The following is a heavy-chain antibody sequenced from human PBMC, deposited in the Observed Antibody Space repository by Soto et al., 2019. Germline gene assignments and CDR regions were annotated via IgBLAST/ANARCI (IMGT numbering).Heavy chain of an antibody. V-gene: IGHV4-4*07. J-gene: IGHJ5*02. Sequence: PSETLSLTCTVSGGSISSYYWSWIRQPAGKGLEWIGRIYTSGSTNYNPSLKSRVTMSVDTSKNQFSLKLSSVTAADTAVYYCARDSLYYDILTGYYSEDWFDPWGQGTLVTVSS. D-gene: IGHD3-9*01. CDR2: IYTSGST. CDR1: GGSISSYY. CDR3: ARDSLYYDILTGYYSEDWFDP.